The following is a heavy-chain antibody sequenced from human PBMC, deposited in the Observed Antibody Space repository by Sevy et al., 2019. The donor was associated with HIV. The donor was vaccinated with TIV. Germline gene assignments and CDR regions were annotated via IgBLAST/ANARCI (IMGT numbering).Heavy chain of an antibody. CDR3: ASAPQGGSDVITPPDY. V-gene: IGHV3-30-3*01. J-gene: IGHJ4*02. CDR1: GFTFNTYA. D-gene: IGHD3-10*01. CDR2: ISYDGGNK. Sequence: GGSLRLSCAASGFTFNTYAMHWVRQAPGKGLHWLTFISYDGGNKYYADSVKGRFTISRDNSKSMVYLQMNSLRAEDTALYYCASAPQGGSDVITPPDYWGQRTLVTVSS.